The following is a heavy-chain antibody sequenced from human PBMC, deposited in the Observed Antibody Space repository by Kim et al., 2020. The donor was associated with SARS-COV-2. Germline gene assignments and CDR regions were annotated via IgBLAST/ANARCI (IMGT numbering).Heavy chain of an antibody. D-gene: IGHD3-16*02. CDR1: GFTFSSYA. V-gene: IGHV3-23*01. CDR3: AKAFLRLGELSLVPFDY. Sequence: GGSLRLSCAASGFTFSSYAMSWVRQAPGKGLEWVSAISGSGGSTYYADSVKGRFTISRDNSKNTLYLQMNSLRAEDTAVYYCAKAFLRLGELSLVPFDYWGQGTLVTVSS. J-gene: IGHJ4*02. CDR2: ISGSGGST.